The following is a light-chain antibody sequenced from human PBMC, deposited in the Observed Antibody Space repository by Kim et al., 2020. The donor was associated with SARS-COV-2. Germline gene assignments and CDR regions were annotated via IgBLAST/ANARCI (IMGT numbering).Light chain of an antibody. V-gene: IGLV3-21*04. J-gene: IGLJ1*01. CDR3: QVWDGSTDHYV. CDR1: NIGNKN. CDR2: HDS. Sequence: PGGAAKIPCAGNNIGNKNVQWYQQKAGQAPVLVISHDSDRPSEIPDRFSGSNSENTTTLTISRVEAGDEADYYCQVWDGSTDHYVFGTGTKVTVL.